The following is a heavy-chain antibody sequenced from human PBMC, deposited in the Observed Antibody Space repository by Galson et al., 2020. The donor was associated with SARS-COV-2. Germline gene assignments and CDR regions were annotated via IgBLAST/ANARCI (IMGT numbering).Heavy chain of an antibody. V-gene: IGHV1-8*01. D-gene: IGHD3-3*01. CDR3: ARGLEYEFWSGYYCGQSGLRPYYFDY. J-gene: IGHJ4*02. CDR1: GYTFTSYD. Sequence: ASVKVSCQASGYTFTSYDINWVRQATGQGLEWMGWMNPNSGNTGYAQKFQGRVTMTRNTSISTAYMELSSLRSEETAVYYCARGLEYEFWSGYYCGQSGLRPYYFDYWGQGTLVTVSS. CDR2: MNPNSGNT.